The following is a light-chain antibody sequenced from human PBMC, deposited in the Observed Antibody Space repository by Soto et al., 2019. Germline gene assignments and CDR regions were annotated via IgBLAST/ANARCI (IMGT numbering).Light chain of an antibody. CDR1: QSLSGT. V-gene: IGKV3-15*01. CDR3: QQYGSSPRA. CDR2: SAS. J-gene: IGKJ1*01. Sequence: EIVMTQSPATLSVSLWERATLSCMASQSLSGTVAWYQQKFGQAPRLLIHSASTRAAGVPLRFSGSGSGTEFTLTIDRLEPEDFATYYCQQYGSSPRAFGQGTKVDIK.